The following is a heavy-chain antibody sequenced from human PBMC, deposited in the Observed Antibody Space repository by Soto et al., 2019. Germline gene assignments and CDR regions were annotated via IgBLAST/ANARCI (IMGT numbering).Heavy chain of an antibody. CDR3: ARYDAFKAFDL. J-gene: IGHJ3*01. D-gene: IGHD1-1*01. CDR2: ISSGSVHI. V-gene: IGHV3-21*02. CDR1: GFTFNSYS. Sequence: EVELMESGGGLVKPGGSLRLSCAASGFTFNSYSVNWVRQAPGKGLEWVASISSGSVHIDFADSVKGRFTISRDEVTNSVSLQMDSLRVEDTGIYYCARYDAFKAFDLWGQGTMVTVSS.